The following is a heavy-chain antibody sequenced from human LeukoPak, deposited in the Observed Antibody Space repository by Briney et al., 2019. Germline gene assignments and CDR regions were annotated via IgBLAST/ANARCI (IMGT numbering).Heavy chain of an antibody. CDR2: IYYSGST. Sequence: SETLSLTCTVSGGSIKNYYWTWIRQPPGKGLEWIGYIYYSGSTSSNPSLKSRVTISVDTSKNQFSLRLKYVTAADTAVYYCARDVPRGTGYMDVWGKGTTVTVCS. CDR3: ARDVPRGTGYMDV. J-gene: IGHJ6*03. V-gene: IGHV4-59*01. D-gene: IGHD3-10*01. CDR1: GGSIKNYY.